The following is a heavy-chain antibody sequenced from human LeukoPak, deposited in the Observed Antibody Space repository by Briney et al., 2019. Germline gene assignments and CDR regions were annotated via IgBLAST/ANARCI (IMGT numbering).Heavy chain of an antibody. CDR3: TTAAPTHEFDY. V-gene: IGHV3-7*05. Sequence: GESLKISCAASGFTFTNYWMTWVRQAPGKGLKWVADIKQDGSWANYVQSVKGRFTISRDNAKDSLYLQMYSLRAEDTAVYYCTTAAPTHEFDYWGQGTLVTVSS. CDR2: IKQDGSWA. D-gene: IGHD1-1*01. CDR1: GFTFTNYW. J-gene: IGHJ4*02.